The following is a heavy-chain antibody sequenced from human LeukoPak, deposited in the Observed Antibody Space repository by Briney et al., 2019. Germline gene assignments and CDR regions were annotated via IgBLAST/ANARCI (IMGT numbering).Heavy chain of an antibody. CDR3: ARGSFEYFQH. CDR1: GGSISSYY. V-gene: IGHV4-59*01. CDR2: IYYSGST. J-gene: IGHJ1*01. Sequence: SETLSLTRTVSGGSISSYYWSWIRQPPGKGLEWIGYIYYSGSTNYNPSLKSRVTISVDTSKNQFSLKLSSVTAADTAVYYCARGSFEYFQHWGQGTLVTVSS.